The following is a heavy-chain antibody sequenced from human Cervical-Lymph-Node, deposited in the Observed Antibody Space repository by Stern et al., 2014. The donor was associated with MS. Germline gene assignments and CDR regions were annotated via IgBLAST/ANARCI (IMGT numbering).Heavy chain of an antibody. V-gene: IGHV4-59*01. J-gene: IGHJ3*02. CDR2: IYYSGST. Sequence: QVQLQESGPGLVKPSETLSLTCTVSGGSISSYYWGWIRQPPGKGLEWIGYIYYSGSTNYNPSPKSRVTISVDTSKNQCSLKLSSVTAADTAVYYCAREAYYYDSSALAFDAFDIWGQGTMVTVSS. D-gene: IGHD3-22*01. CDR1: GGSISSYY. CDR3: AREAYYYDSSALAFDAFDI.